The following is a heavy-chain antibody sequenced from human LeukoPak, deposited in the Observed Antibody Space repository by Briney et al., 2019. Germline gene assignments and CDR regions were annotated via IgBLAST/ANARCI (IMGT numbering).Heavy chain of an antibody. Sequence: GASVKVSCKASGYTFTGYYMHWVRQAPGQGLEWMGWINPNSGGTNYAQKFQGRVTMTRDTSISTAYMELRSLRSDDTAVYYCARDGVVVVPANFYYMDVWGKGTTVTISS. J-gene: IGHJ6*03. V-gene: IGHV1-2*02. CDR1: GYTFTGYY. CDR3: ARDGVVVVPANFYYMDV. CDR2: INPNSGGT. D-gene: IGHD2-2*01.